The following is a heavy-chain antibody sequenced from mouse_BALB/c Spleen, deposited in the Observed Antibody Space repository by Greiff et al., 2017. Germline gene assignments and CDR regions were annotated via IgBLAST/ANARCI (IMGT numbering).Heavy chain of an antibody. CDR1: GFNIKDTY. V-gene: IGHV14-3*02. J-gene: IGHJ3*01. D-gene: IGHD2-2*01. Sequence: VQLQQSGAELVKPGASVKLSCTASGFNIKDTYMHWVKQRPEQGLEWIGRIDPANGNTKYDPKFQGKATITADTSSNTAYLQLSSLTSEDTAVYYCASGGYGYDAWFAYWGQGTLVTVSA. CDR2: IDPANGNT. CDR3: ASGGYGYDAWFAY.